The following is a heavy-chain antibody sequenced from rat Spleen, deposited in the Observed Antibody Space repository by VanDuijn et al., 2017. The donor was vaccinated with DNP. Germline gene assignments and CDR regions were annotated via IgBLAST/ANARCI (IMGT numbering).Heavy chain of an antibody. Sequence: EVQLVESGGGLVQPGRSLKLSCAASGFTFSAYYMAWVRQAPKKGLEWVAAISTSGDSTYYRDSVKGRFTISRDNAKSTLYLQMDSLRSEDMATYYCVRWNSGHFDYWGQGVMVTVSS. V-gene: IGHV5-25*01. CDR1: GFTFSAYY. D-gene: IGHD4-3*01. CDR2: ISTSGDST. J-gene: IGHJ2*01. CDR3: VRWNSGHFDY.